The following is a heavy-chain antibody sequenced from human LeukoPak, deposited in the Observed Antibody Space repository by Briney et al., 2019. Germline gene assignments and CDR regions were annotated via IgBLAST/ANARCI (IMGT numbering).Heavy chain of an antibody. Sequence: GASVKVSCKASGGTFSSYAISWVRPAPGQGLEWMGGIIPIFGTANYAQKFQGRVTITADESTSTAYMELSSLRSEDTAVYYCARVGSTIFGVVIISDNWFDPWGQGTLVTVSS. CDR1: GGTFSSYA. V-gene: IGHV1-69*13. J-gene: IGHJ5*02. CDR2: IIPIFGTA. CDR3: ARVGSTIFGVVIISDNWFDP. D-gene: IGHD3-3*01.